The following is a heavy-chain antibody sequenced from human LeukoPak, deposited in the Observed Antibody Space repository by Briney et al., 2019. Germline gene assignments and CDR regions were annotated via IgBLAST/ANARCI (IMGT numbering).Heavy chain of an antibody. CDR2: MYYRGSN. D-gene: IGHD2-2*03. CDR1: GGSVSSGNCF. V-gene: IGHV4-61*01. CDR3: ARVDSFNWFDP. J-gene: IGHJ5*02. Sequence: SETLSLTCTVSGGSVSSGNCFWAWIRQPPGKGLEWVGYMYYRGSNKYNPSLKSRVTISVDTSKNQFSLKLSSVTAADTAVYYCARVDSFNWFDPWGQGTLVTVSS.